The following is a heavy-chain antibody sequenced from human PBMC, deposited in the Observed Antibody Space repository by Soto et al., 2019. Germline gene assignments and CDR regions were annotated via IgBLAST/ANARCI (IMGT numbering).Heavy chain of an antibody. J-gene: IGHJ6*02. D-gene: IGHD1-20*01. V-gene: IGHV3-23*01. Sequence: GGSLRLSCAASGFTFSSYAMSWVRQAPGKGLEWVSAISGSGGSTYYADSVKGRFTISRDNSKNTLYLQMNSLRAEDTAVYYCAKARPPRPITSLSYYYYYYGMDVWGQGTTVTVSS. CDR3: AKARPPRPITSLSYYYYYYGMDV. CDR2: ISGSGGST. CDR1: GFTFSSYA.